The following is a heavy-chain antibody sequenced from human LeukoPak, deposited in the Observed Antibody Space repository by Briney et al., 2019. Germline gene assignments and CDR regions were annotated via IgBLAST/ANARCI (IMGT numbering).Heavy chain of an antibody. V-gene: IGHV1-18*01. D-gene: IGHD3-22*01. CDR2: ISAYNGNT. J-gene: IGHJ6*02. Sequence: ASVKVSCKASGYTFTSYGISWVRQAPGQGLEWMGWISAYNGNTNYAQKLQGRVTMTTDTSTSTAYMELRSLRSDDTAVYYCARERRYDSSGYYYYYGMDVWGQGTTVTVSS. CDR1: GYTFTSYG. CDR3: ARERRYDSSGYYYYYGMDV.